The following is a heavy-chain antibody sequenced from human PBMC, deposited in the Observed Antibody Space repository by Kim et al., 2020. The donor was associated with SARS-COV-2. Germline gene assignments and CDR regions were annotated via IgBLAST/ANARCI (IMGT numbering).Heavy chain of an antibody. V-gene: IGHV3-30*18. CDR3: AKDCNSGDYVGAFDI. CDR1: GFTFRNYG. Sequence: GSLRLSCATSGFTFRNYGMHWVRQAPGKGLEWVAFISYDGTYKYYVDSVKGRFTISRDNSKNTLFLQMNSLRAEDTAVYYCAKDCNSGDYVGAFDIWGQGTMVTVSS. CDR2: ISYDGTYK. J-gene: IGHJ3*02. D-gene: IGHD4-17*01.